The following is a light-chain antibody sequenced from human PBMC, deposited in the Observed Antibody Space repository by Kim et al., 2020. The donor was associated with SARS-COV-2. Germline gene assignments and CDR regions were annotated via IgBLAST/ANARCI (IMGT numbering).Light chain of an antibody. V-gene: IGKV6-21*01. J-gene: IGKJ1*01. CDR1: QSVNTS. Sequence: EIVLTQSPDFQSATPGEKVTITCRASQSVNTSLHWYQQKPAQSPKLLIKYASQSFSGVPPRFRGSGSGTDFTLTINSVEAEDAATYYCQQCGTLPWTFGQGTKLEI. CDR3: QQCGTLPWT. CDR2: YAS.